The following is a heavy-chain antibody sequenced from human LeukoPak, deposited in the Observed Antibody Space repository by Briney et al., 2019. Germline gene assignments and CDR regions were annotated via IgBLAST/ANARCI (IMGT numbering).Heavy chain of an antibody. Sequence: GGSLRLSCAASGFTFSSYGMHWVRQAPGKGLEWVAVIWYDGNNKYYADSVKGRFTISRDNSKNTLYLQMNSLRAADTAVYYCAREGPSEYYFDYWGQGTLVTVSS. J-gene: IGHJ4*02. CDR1: GFTFSSYG. CDR3: AREGPSEYYFDY. D-gene: IGHD3-10*01. CDR2: IWYDGNNK. V-gene: IGHV3-33*01.